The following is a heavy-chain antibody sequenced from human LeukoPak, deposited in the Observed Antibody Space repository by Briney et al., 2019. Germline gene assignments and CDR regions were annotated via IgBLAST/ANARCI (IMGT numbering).Heavy chain of an antibody. Sequence: PSETLSLTCTVSGGSISSSSYYWGWIRQPPGKGLEWIGSIYYSGSTYYNPSLKSRVTISVDTSKNQFSLKLSSVTAADTAVYYCPRVRYCSSTSCYSRSYYFDYWGQGTLVTVSS. V-gene: IGHV4-39*07. J-gene: IGHJ4*02. CDR2: IYYSGST. CDR1: GGSISSSSYY. D-gene: IGHD2-2*02. CDR3: PRVRYCSSTSCYSRSYYFDY.